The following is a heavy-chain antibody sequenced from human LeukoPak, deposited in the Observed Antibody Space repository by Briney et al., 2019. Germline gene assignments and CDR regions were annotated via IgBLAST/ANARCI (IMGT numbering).Heavy chain of an antibody. V-gene: IGHV1-2*02. J-gene: IGHJ4*02. D-gene: IGHD6-6*01. CDR2: INPNSGGT. CDR1: GYTFTGYY. Sequence: ASVKVSCKASGYTFTGYYMHWVRQAPGQGLEWMGWINPNSGGTNYAQKFQGRVTMTRDTSISTAYMELSRLRSDDTAVYYCARGPKGYSSSSYYFDYWGQGTLVTVSS. CDR3: ARGPKGYSSSSYYFDY.